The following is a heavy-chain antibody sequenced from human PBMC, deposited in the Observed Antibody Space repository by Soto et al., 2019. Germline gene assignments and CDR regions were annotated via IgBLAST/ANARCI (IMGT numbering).Heavy chain of an antibody. CDR1: GSSFTSYW. V-gene: IGHV5-51*01. Sequence: GESLKISCKGSGSSFTSYWIGWVRQMPGKGLEWMGIIYPGDSDTRYSPSFQGQVTISADKSISTAYLQWSSLKASDTAMYYCAREVSSSWYEDYYYGMDVWGQGTTVTVSS. J-gene: IGHJ6*02. D-gene: IGHD6-13*01. CDR2: IYPGDSDT. CDR3: AREVSSSWYEDYYYGMDV.